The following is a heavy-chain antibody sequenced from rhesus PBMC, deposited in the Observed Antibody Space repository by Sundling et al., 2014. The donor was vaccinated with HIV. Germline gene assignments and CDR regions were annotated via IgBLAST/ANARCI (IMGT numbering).Heavy chain of an antibody. D-gene: IGHD4-29*01. Sequence: EVQLVESGGGVVQPGGSLRLSCAASGFTFDDYAMYWVRQAPGKGLEWVSGINWSGDSTGSADSVKGRFTISRDNAKNSLYLQMNSLRAEDTALYYCATGYGRGYSDSDYGLDSWGQGVVVTVSS. V-gene: IGHV3-201*01. CDR2: INWSGDST. J-gene: IGHJ6*01. CDR1: GFTFDDYA. CDR3: ATGYGRGYSDSDYGLDS.